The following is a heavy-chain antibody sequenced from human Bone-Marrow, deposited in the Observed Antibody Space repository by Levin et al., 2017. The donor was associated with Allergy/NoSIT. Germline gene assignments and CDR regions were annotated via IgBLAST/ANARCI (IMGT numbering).Heavy chain of an antibody. CDR3: ARIGSNHNFDY. Sequence: GESLKISCKTSGYTFTVYYMHWVRQAPGQGLEWMGRINPNTGVTNYAQTFQGRVTMTRDTSISTAYMELSSLSSDDTAVYYCARIGSNHNFDYWGQGTLVTVSS. V-gene: IGHV1-2*06. J-gene: IGHJ4*02. CDR1: GYTFTVYY. D-gene: IGHD1-14*01. CDR2: INPNTGVT.